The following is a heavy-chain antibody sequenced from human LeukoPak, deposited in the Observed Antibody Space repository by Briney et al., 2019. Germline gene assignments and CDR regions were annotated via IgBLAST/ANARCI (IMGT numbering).Heavy chain of an antibody. Sequence: SETLSLTCAVYGGSFSGYYWSWIRQPPGKGLEWIASLLYSGSLHYNPSLRSRVAISVDTSKNQFSLKLTSVTTADTAVYYCARTGRRGYFDLWGRGTLVTVSS. CDR2: LLYSGSL. CDR3: ARTGRRGYFDL. V-gene: IGHV4-59*01. CDR1: GGSFSGYY. D-gene: IGHD1-14*01. J-gene: IGHJ2*01.